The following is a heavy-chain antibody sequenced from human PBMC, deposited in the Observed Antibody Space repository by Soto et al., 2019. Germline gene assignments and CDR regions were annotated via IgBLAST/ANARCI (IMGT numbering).Heavy chain of an antibody. D-gene: IGHD7-27*01. J-gene: IGHJ6*03. CDR3: ARDLSWGSNWYYYMDV. CDR1: GFILCDCA. V-gene: IGHV3-48*01. Sequence: PGGSLRLSCATSGFILCDCAMNWVRQAPGKGLEWVSYISSSSSVIDYADSVKGRFTVSRDNARNSLYLQMNSLRAEDTAVYYCARDLSWGSNWYYYMDVWGKGTTDTVSS. CDR2: ISSSSSVI.